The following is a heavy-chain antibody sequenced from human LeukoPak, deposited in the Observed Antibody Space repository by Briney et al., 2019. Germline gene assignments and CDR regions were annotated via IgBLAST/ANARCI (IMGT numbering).Heavy chain of an antibody. CDR2: IRYDGSNK. J-gene: IGHJ4*02. D-gene: IGHD4-17*01. V-gene: IGHV3-30*02. Sequence: GGSLRLSCAASRFTFSRLGMHWVGQAPGQGLGWVGFIRYDGSNKYYADSVKGRFTISRDNSKNTLYLQMNSLRVEDTAVYYCAKEIWPTVTTPGRTYFDYWGQGTLVTVSS. CDR3: AKEIWPTVTTPGRTYFDY. CDR1: RFTFSRLG.